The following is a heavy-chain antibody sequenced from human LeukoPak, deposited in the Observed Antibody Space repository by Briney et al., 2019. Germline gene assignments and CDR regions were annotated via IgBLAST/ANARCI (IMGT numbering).Heavy chain of an antibody. Sequence: GGSLRLSCAASGFTFSGYRMNWVRQAPGKGLEWLSSISSASSTINYADSVKGRFTISRDNARNSLYLQMNSLRAEDTAVYFRARGGGTSYKYFDYWGQGTLVTVSS. CDR2: ISSASSTI. CDR3: ARGGGTSYKYFDY. D-gene: IGHD2-15*01. V-gene: IGHV3-48*01. CDR1: GFTFSGYR. J-gene: IGHJ4*02.